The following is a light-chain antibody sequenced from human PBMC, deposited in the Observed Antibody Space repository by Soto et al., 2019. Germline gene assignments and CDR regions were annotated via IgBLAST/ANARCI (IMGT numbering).Light chain of an antibody. V-gene: IGLV2-8*01. CDR2: EVN. Sequence: QSALTQPPSASASPGQSVTISCTGTSSDVGGYNYVSWYQQYSGKAPKLILYEVNRRPSGVPDRFSGSKSGNTASLTVSGLQAEDEAYYHCSSYAGRDNWIFGGGTKLTVL. J-gene: IGLJ2*01. CDR3: SSYAGRDNWI. CDR1: SSDVGGYNY.